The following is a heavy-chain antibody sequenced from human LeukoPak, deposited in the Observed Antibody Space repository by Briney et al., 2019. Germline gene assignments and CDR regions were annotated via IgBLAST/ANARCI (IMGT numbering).Heavy chain of an antibody. D-gene: IGHD2-8*01. CDR3: ARESLSRYCTNGVCQIVDY. CDR2: ICYSGST. J-gene: IGHJ4*02. Sequence: SETLSLTCTVSGGSISSSSYYWGWIRQPPGKGLEWIGSICYSGSTYYNPSLKSRVTISVDTSKNQFSLKLSSVTAADTAVYYCARESLSRYCTNGVCQIVDYWGQGTLVTVSS. V-gene: IGHV4-39*07. CDR1: GGSISSSSYY.